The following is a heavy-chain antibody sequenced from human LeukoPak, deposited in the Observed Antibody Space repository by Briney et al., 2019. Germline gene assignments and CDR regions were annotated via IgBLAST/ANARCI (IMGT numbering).Heavy chain of an antibody. V-gene: IGHV3-9*01. D-gene: IGHD6-13*01. J-gene: IGHJ4*02. CDR1: GSTFDDYA. CDR3: AKDIQDSSSWYYFDY. CDR2: ISWNSGSI. Sequence: GRSLRLSCAASGSTFDDYAMHWVRQAPGKGLEWVSGISWNSGSIGYADSVKGRFTISRDNAKNSLYLQMNSLRAEDTALYYCAKDIQDSSSWYYFDYWGQGTLVTVSS.